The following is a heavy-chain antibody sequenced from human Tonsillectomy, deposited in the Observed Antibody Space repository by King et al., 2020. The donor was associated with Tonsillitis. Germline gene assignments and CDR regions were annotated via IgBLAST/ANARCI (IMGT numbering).Heavy chain of an antibody. J-gene: IGHJ4*02. Sequence: VQLVESGGGLVQPGGSLRLSCAASGFRFSSYVMSWVRQAPGKGLEWVTGISGSGGSTYYADSVKGRFTISRDNSKNTLYVQMNSLRAEDTAVYYCAKGGPVATRPFDYWGQGILVTVSS. CDR3: AKGGPVATRPFDY. V-gene: IGHV3-23*04. CDR2: ISGSGGST. CDR1: GFRFSSYV. D-gene: IGHD5-12*01.